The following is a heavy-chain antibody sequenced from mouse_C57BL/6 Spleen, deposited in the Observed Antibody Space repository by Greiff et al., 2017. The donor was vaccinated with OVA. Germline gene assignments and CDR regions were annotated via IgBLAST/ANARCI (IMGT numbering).Heavy chain of an antibody. CDR1: GYTFTDYN. J-gene: IGHJ4*01. D-gene: IGHD2-10*02. V-gene: IGHV1-18*01. CDR2: INPNNGGT. CDR3: ARSWYGNYAMDY. Sequence: EVQLQQSGPELVKPGASVKIPCKASGYTFTDYNMDWVKQSHGKSLEWIGDINPNNGGTIYNQKFKGKATLTVDKSSSTAYMELRSLTSEDTAVYYCARSWYGNYAMDYWGQGTSVTVSS.